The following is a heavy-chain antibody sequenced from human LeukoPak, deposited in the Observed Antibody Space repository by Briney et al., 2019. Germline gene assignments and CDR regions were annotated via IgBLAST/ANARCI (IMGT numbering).Heavy chain of an antibody. D-gene: IGHD3-10*01. Sequence: GASVKVSCKASGYTFTSYAMNWVRQAPGQGLEWMGWINTNTGNPTYAQGFTGRFVFSLDTSVSTAYLQISSLKAEDTAVYYCARVGVTMVRSLKAYYYYYMDVWGKGTTVTVSS. V-gene: IGHV7-4-1*02. CDR1: GYTFTSYA. J-gene: IGHJ6*03. CDR3: ARVGVTMVRSLKAYYYYYMDV. CDR2: INTNTGNP.